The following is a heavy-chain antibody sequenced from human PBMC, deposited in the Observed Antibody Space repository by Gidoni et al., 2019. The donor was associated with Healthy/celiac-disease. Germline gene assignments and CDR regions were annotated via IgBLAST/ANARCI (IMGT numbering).Heavy chain of an antibody. CDR3: AEGDSSGYDAFDI. J-gene: IGHJ3*02. V-gene: IGHV4-4*02. CDR1: GGSISSSNW. D-gene: IGHD3-22*01. CDR2: IYHSGST. Sequence: QVQLQESGPGLVKPSGTLSLTCSVSGGSISSSNWWSWVRQPPGKGLEWIGEIYHSGSTNYNPSLKSRVNISVDKSKNQFSQKLSSVTAADTAVYYCAEGDSSGYDAFDIWGQGTMVTVSS.